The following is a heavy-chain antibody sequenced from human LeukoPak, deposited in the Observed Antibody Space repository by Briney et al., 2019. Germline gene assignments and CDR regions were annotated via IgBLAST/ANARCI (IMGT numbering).Heavy chain of an antibody. CDR1: GFTFNAYA. CDR2: ISGNSGTT. CDR3: AKDRDRSGRYRFDY. V-gene: IGHV3-23*01. J-gene: IGHJ4*02. D-gene: IGHD3-22*01. Sequence: QPGASLRLSCAASGFTFNAYALSWVRQAPGKGLEWVSVISGNSGTTYYADSVKGRFTTSRDNSKKTLYLQMSSLGADDTAVYYCAKDRDRSGRYRFDYWGQGTLVTVSS.